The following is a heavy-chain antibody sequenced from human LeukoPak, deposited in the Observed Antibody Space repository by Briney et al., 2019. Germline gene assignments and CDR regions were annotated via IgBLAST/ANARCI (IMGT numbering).Heavy chain of an antibody. J-gene: IGHJ4*02. Sequence: SQTLSLTCSVSGVSISGGNYHWSWIRQPAGKGLEWIGRIYSSGATNYNPSFKRRATISEDTSKNQFSLKLTSVTAADTAVYYCARSPPYSYYFDYWGQGTLVTVSS. CDR3: ARSPPYSYYFDY. D-gene: IGHD2-15*01. CDR2: IYSSGAT. V-gene: IGHV4-61*02. CDR1: GVSISGGNYH.